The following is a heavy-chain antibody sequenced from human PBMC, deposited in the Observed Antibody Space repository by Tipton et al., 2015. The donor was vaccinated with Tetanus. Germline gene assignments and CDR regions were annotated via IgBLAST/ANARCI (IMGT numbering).Heavy chain of an antibody. V-gene: IGHV3-13*01. CDR2: IGFRGNT. J-gene: IGHJ4*02. Sequence: SLRLSCAASGFDFRYYDMHWVRQAPGKGLEWVSLIGFRGNTHYADSVKGRFTISRDNSRNSLYLQMSSLRDDDTAMYYCVRDDSGRGLDYWGKGTLVTVSS. CDR1: GFDFRYYD. D-gene: IGHD3-10*01. CDR3: VRDDSGRGLDY.